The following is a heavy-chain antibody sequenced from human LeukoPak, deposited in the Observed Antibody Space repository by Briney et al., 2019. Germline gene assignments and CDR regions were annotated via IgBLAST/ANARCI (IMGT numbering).Heavy chain of an antibody. CDR2: INHSGST. J-gene: IGHJ6*02. CDR1: GGSFSGYY. V-gene: IGHV4-34*01. D-gene: IGHD2-15*01. Sequence: ASETLSLTCAVYGGSFSGYYWSWIRQPPGKGLEWIGEINHSGSTNYNPSLKSRVTTSVDTSKNQFSLKLSSVTAADTAVYYCARGRNIVVVVAATDYYYYGMDVWGQGTTVTVSS. CDR3: ARGRNIVVVVAATDYYYYGMDV.